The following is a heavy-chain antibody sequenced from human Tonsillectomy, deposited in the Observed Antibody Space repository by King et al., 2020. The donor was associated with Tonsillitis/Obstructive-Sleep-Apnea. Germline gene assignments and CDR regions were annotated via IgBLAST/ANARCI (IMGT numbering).Heavy chain of an antibody. CDR1: GFPFDAYA. J-gene: IGHJ6*03. CDR3: AKVGDSTSLYYFFFYYRGV. D-gene: IGHD3-16*01. Sequence: VQLVESGGGVVQPGGSLRLSCAASGFPFDAYAMHWVRQAPGKGLEWVSFISGDGGSTYYADSVKGRFTISRDNSKNSLYLQMNSLRTEDTALYYCAKVGDSTSLYYFFFYYRGVGGKGTTVTVSS. V-gene: IGHV3-43*02. CDR2: ISGDGGST.